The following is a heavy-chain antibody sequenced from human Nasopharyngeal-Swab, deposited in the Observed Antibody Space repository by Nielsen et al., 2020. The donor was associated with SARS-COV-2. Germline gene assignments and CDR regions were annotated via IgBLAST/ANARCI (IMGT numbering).Heavy chain of an antibody. V-gene: IGHV3-23*01. CDR3: AKDRDSGDDSDDYYHYYGMDV. Sequence: GESLKISCADTGFTFSYYAMNWVRQAPGKGLEWVSGISDGGGSTSYADSAKGRFTISRDNSKKTLYLQMNSLTAEDTAVYYCAKDRDSGDDSDDYYHYYGMDVWGQGTTVTVFS. D-gene: IGHD5-12*01. CDR1: GFTFSYYA. J-gene: IGHJ6*02. CDR2: ISDGGGST.